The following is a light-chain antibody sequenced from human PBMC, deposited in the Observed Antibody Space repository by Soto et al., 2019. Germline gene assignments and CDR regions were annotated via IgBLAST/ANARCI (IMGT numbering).Light chain of an antibody. CDR3: QQSYSTPRYGPT. CDR1: QSISSY. V-gene: IGKV1-39*01. J-gene: IGKJ1*01. Sequence: DIQMSQSPSSLSASGGDRVTITCRASQSISSYLNWYQQKPVKAPKLLIYAASSLQSGVPSRFSGSGSGTDFTLTISSLQPEDFATYYCQQSYSTPRYGPTFGQGTKVDI. CDR2: AAS.